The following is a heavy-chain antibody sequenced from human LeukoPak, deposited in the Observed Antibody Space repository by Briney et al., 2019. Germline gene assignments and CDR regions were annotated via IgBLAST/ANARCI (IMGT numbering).Heavy chain of an antibody. D-gene: IGHD2-8*01. V-gene: IGHV5-51*01. J-gene: IGHJ6*03. CDR2: IYPDDSDT. CDR3: ARLAYCSNDVCYSNYYYSMDV. CDR1: GYTFSSYW. Sequence: GESLKISCKGSGYTFSSYWIGWVRQMPGKGLEWMGIIYPDDSDTRYSPSFQGQVTISAHKSISTAYLHWSSLKASDTAMYYCARLAYCSNDVCYSNYYYSMDVWGKGTTVTVSS.